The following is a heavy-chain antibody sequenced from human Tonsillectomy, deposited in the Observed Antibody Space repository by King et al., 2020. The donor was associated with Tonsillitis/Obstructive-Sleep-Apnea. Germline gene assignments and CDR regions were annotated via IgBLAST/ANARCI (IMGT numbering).Heavy chain of an antibody. Sequence: VQLVESGAEVKKPGASVKVSCKVPGYTLTELSMHWVRQAPGKGLEWMGGLDPKNGEIIYAQKFQGRVTMTEDTSTDTAYMELSSLRSEDTAVYYCATVISSSSRWYYYYYMDVWGKGTTVTVSS. CDR3: ATVISSSSRWYYYYYMDV. CDR1: GYTLTELS. CDR2: LDPKNGEI. V-gene: IGHV1-24*01. D-gene: IGHD6-6*01. J-gene: IGHJ6*03.